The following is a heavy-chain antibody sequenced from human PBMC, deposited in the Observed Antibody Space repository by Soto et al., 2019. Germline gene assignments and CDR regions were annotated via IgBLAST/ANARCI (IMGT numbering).Heavy chain of an antibody. V-gene: IGHV4-59*01. Sequence: SETLSLTCSVSGGSISGYYWSWIRQTPEKGLEWIGYIYYSGSTNYNPSLKSRVTMLIDMSKNQFSLKLTSVTAADTAVYYCAAAPSYWGQGILVTFSS. CDR1: GGSISGYY. CDR2: IYYSGST. J-gene: IGHJ4*02. CDR3: AAAPSY. D-gene: IGHD2-15*01.